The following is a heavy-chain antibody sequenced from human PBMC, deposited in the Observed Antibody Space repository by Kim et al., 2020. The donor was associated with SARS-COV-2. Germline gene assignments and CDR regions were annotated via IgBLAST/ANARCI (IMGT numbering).Heavy chain of an antibody. CDR2: ISGSGVTT. J-gene: IGHJ4*02. CDR3: ARRGERLYFDS. D-gene: IGHD3-16*01. V-gene: IGHV3-23*01. Sequence: GGSMRLSCAASGFTFGSYALIWVRQAPGKGLEWVSAISGSGVTTYYADSVKGLFTISRDNSKNTMYLQMNSLRAEETAVNNCARRGERLYFDSRGEGT. CDR1: GFTFGSYA.